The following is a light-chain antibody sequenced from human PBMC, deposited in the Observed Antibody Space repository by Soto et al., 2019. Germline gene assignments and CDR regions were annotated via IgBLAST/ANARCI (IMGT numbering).Light chain of an antibody. CDR1: QSVRSNY. J-gene: IGKJ4*01. V-gene: IGKV3-20*01. CDR2: DAS. CDR3: QQYSSSALT. Sequence: EIVLTQSPGTLSLSPGERATLSFRDSQSVRSNYLAWYQQKPDQAPRFLIYDASSRATGIPDRFSGSGSATEFTLTISRLETEDFAVDYDQQYSSSALTFGGGTKVEIK.